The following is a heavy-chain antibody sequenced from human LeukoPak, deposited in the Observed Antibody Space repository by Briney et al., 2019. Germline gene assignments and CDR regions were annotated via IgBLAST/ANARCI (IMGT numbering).Heavy chain of an antibody. D-gene: IGHD3-9*01. CDR3: ARDAISLYYDILYYYYGMDV. Sequence: PSETLSLTCTVSGGSISSSSYYWGWIRQPPGKGLEWIGSIYYSGSTYYNPSLKSRVTISVDTSKNQFSLKLSSVTAADTAVYYCARDAISLYYDILYYYYGMDVWGQGTTVTVSS. V-gene: IGHV4-39*07. J-gene: IGHJ6*02. CDR2: IYYSGST. CDR1: GGSISSSSYY.